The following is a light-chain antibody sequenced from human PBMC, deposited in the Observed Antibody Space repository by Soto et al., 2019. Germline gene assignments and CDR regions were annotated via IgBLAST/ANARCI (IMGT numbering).Light chain of an antibody. CDR1: SSDVGGYKY. Sequence: QSALTQPASVSGSPGQSITISCTGTSSDVGGYKYVSWYQQHPGKAPKLMIYEVSNRPSGVSNRFSGSKSGNTASLTISGLQDEDEAEYYCSSYTSSRVFGGGTKLTVL. V-gene: IGLV2-14*01. CDR3: SSYTSSRV. J-gene: IGLJ2*01. CDR2: EVS.